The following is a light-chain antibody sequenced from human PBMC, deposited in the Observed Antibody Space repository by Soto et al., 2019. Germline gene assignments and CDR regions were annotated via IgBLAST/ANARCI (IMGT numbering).Light chain of an antibody. CDR3: SSYTSSSTLV. CDR2: DVS. Sequence: QSVLTQPASVSGSPGQSITISCTGTSSDVGGYNYVSWYQQHQGKAPKLMLYDVSNRPSGVSNRFSGSKSGNTASLTISGLQAEDEADYYCSSYTSSSTLVFGGGTKLTVL. CDR1: SSDVGGYNY. V-gene: IGLV2-14*01. J-gene: IGLJ2*01.